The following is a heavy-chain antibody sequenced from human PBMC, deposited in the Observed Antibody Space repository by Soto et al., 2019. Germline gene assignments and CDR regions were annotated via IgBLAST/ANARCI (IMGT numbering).Heavy chain of an antibody. CDR1: GFSLNTRGVG. J-gene: IGHJ4*02. Sequence: QITLKESGPTLVKPTQTLTLTCTFSGFSLNTRGVGVGWIRQPPGKALEWLALISWDGEKRYRPSLKTRLTVTKDTSEYQVVLTMTNIDPVDTATYYCAHRRGDLLTGHYYFDFWGQGTLVTVSS. V-gene: IGHV2-5*02. CDR2: ISWDGEK. D-gene: IGHD3-9*01. CDR3: AHRRGDLLTGHYYFDF.